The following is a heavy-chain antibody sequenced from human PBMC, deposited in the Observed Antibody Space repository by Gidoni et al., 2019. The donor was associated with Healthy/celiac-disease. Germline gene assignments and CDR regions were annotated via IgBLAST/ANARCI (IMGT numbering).Heavy chain of an antibody. CDR2: ISSSSSYI. V-gene: IGHV3-21*01. CDR1: GFTFSSYS. CDR3: ARESGHYPWFDP. D-gene: IGHD6-25*01. Sequence: EVQLVESGGGLVKPGGSLRLSCAASGFTFSSYSMNWVRQAPGKGLEWVSSISSSSSYIYYADSVKGRFTISRDNAKNSLYLQMNSLRAEDTAVYYCARESGHYPWFDPWGQGTLVTVSS. J-gene: IGHJ5*02.